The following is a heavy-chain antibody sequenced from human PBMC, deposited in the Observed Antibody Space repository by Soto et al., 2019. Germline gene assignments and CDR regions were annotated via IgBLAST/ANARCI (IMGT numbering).Heavy chain of an antibody. V-gene: IGHV4-59*01. J-gene: IGHJ6*02. CDR2: IYYSGTT. CDR1: GGSMNSYY. D-gene: IGHD6-25*01. CDR3: ARERLAEI. Sequence: SETLSLTCTVSGGSMNSYYWSWIRQPPGKGLEWIGYIYYSGTTNYNPSLKSRVTMSIDTSKNQFSLNLDSVTAADTAVYYCARERLAEIWGQGTTVTVSS.